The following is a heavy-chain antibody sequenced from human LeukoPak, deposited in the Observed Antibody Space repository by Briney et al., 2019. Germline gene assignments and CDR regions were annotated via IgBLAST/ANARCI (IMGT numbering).Heavy chain of an antibody. CDR2: ISSSGSTI. D-gene: IGHD3-3*01. J-gene: IGHJ4*02. V-gene: IGHV3-48*03. Sequence: GGSLRLSCAASGFTFSTYEMNWVRQAPGKGLKWVSYISSSGSTIYYADSVKGRFTISRDNAKNSLYLQMNSLRAEDTALYYCVRYDFWSGAKGGDYWGQGTLVTVSS. CDR1: GFTFSTYE. CDR3: VRYDFWSGAKGGDY.